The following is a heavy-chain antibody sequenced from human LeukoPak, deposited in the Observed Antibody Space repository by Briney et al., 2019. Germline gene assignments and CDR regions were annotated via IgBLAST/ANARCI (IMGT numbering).Heavy chain of an antibody. D-gene: IGHD3-3*01. CDR1: GFNFSNYA. CDR2: ISGSGGST. V-gene: IGHV3-23*01. CDR3: AKDGRERKGITIFGVVSLSGHMPYYMDV. Sequence: GGSLRLSCAASGFNFSNYAMSWVRQAPGRGLEWVSAISGSGGSTYYADSVKGRFTISRDNSKNTLYLQMNRLRAEDTAVYYCAKDGRERKGITIFGVVSLSGHMPYYMDVWGKGTTVTVSS. J-gene: IGHJ6*03.